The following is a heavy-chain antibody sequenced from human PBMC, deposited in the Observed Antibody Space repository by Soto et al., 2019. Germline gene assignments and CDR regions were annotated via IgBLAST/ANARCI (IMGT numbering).Heavy chain of an antibody. Sequence: GGSLRLSCAASGFPFSIYGMHLVRQSPGKGLEWVAFIWYDGSNKYYADSVKGRFTISRDNSKNTLYLQMNSLRAEDTAVYYCARMKGPPGPWGMDVWGQGTRVTVSS. CDR3: ARMKGPPGPWGMDV. CDR1: GFPFSIYG. CDR2: IWYDGSNK. D-gene: IGHD3-10*01. V-gene: IGHV3-33*01. J-gene: IGHJ6*02.